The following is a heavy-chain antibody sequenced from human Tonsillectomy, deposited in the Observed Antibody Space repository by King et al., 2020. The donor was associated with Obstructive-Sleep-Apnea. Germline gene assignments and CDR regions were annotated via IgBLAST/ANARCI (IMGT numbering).Heavy chain of an antibody. D-gene: IGHD2-15*01. CDR2: IGSSSSYI. Sequence: VQLVESGGGLVKPGGSLRLSCAASGFTFSSYNMNWVRQAPGKGLEWVSSIGSSSSYIYYADSVKGRFTISRDNAKNSLYLQMNSLRDEDTAVYYCAREGGVGFDYWGQGTLVTVSS. CDR3: AREGGVGFDY. J-gene: IGHJ4*02. V-gene: IGHV3-21*01. CDR1: GFTFSSYN.